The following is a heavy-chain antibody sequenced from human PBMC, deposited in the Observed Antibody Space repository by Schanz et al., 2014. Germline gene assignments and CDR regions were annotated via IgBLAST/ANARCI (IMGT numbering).Heavy chain of an antibody. Sequence: VQLVQSGGGVVQPGGSLRLSCAASGFTFSDSWMHWVRQAPGKGLVWVANIKQDGREKYYVDSVKGRFTISRDNAKNSLYLQMNSLRAEDTAVYYCARDPNWGLDYWGQGTLVTVSS. D-gene: IGHD7-27*01. V-gene: IGHV3-7*01. CDR2: IKQDGREK. J-gene: IGHJ4*02. CDR3: ARDPNWGLDY. CDR1: GFTFSDSW.